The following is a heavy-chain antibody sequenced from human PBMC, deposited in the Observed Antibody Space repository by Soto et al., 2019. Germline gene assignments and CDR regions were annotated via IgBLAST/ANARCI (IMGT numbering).Heavy chain of an antibody. CDR1: GGYISSYY. CDR2: SYYSGST. Sequence: QVQLQESGPGLVKPSETLSLTCTVSGGYISSYYWSWIRQPPGKGLEWIGYSYYSGSTNYNPALKSRVTISVATAKNQFSLKLRSVTAADTAVYYCARVYMSGWDEIFFDYWGQGTLVTVSS. CDR3: ARVYMSGWDEIFFDY. V-gene: IGHV4-59*01. J-gene: IGHJ4*02. D-gene: IGHD6-19*01.